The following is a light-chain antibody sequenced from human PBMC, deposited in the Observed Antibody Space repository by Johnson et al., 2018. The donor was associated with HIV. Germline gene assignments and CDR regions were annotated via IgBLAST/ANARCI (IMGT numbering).Light chain of an antibody. J-gene: IGLJ1*01. CDR3: GTWDSRLTSDV. CDR1: SSNVGSSF. V-gene: IGLV1-51*01. CDR2: DNN. Sequence: QPVLTQPPSVSAAPGQTVTISCSGSSSNVGSSFVSWYRQVPGTAPKLLIYDNNKRPSGIPGRFSGSKSGPSATLGITGIQTGDEADYYCGTWDSRLTSDVFGAGTKVTVL.